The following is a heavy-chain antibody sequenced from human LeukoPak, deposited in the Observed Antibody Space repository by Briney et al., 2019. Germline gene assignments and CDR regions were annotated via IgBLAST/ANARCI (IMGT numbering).Heavy chain of an antibody. V-gene: IGHV5-51*01. CDR2: IYPGDSDT. CDR1: GYSFTSYW. D-gene: IGHD3-10*01. CDR3: AGVLSGSTLVYYFDY. J-gene: IGHJ4*02. Sequence: GESLKISCKGSGYSFTSYWIGWVRQMPGKGLEWMGSIYPGDSDTRYSPSFQGQVTISADKSISTAYLQWSSLKASDTALYYCAGVLSGSTLVYYFDYWGQGTLVTVSS.